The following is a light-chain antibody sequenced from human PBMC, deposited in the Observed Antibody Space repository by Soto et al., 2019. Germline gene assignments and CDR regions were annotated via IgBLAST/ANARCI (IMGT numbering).Light chain of an antibody. CDR3: QQYDNYPLT. V-gene: IGKV1-5*01. CDR1: QSVRSW. CDR2: DAS. J-gene: IGKJ4*01. Sequence: DIQITQSPATLSTSVGDRVTITCRASQSVRSWLAWYQQKPGTAPKLLIFDASRLESGVPSRFSGSASGTEFTLTISSLQPDDFATYYCQQYDNYPLTFGGGTRWIS.